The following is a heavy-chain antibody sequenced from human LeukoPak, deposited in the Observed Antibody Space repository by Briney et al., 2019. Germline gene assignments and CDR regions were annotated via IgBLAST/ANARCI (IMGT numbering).Heavy chain of an antibody. Sequence: GESLKVSCKGSGYSFTSYWIGWVRQMPGKGLEWMGIIYPGDSDTRYSPSFQGQVTISADKSISAAYLQWSSLKASDTAMYYCARGAPSSSWPIDYWGQGTLVTVSS. CDR2: IYPGDSDT. V-gene: IGHV5-51*01. J-gene: IGHJ4*02. CDR1: GYSFTSYW. D-gene: IGHD6-13*01. CDR3: ARGAPSSSWPIDY.